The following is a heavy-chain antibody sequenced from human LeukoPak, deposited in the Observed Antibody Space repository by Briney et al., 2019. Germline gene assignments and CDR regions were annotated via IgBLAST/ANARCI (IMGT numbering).Heavy chain of an antibody. J-gene: IGHJ4*02. Sequence: GGSLRLSCAASGFTFSNYAIHWVRQAPGKGLEWVTLFSYDGNSKYYADSVKGRFTISRDNFKNTLYLQMNSLRADDSAVYYCARGKGQDSGYDYFLDYWGQGTLVTVSS. V-gene: IGHV3-30-3*01. CDR1: GFTFSNYA. D-gene: IGHD5-12*01. CDR2: FSYDGNSK. CDR3: ARGKGQDSGYDYFLDY.